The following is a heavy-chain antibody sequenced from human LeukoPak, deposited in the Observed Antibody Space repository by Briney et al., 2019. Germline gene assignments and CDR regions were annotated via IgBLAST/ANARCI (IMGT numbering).Heavy chain of an antibody. J-gene: IGHJ4*02. Sequence: PSETLSLTCTVSGGSISSGGYYWSWLRQPPGKGLEWIGYIYYSGSTYYNPSLKSRVTISVDTSKNQFSLKLSSVTAADTAVYYCAREGRGRAMTNSDYWGQGTLVTVSS. CDR1: GGSISSGGYY. D-gene: IGHD2-2*01. CDR3: AREGRGRAMTNSDY. V-gene: IGHV4-30-4*08. CDR2: IYYSGST.